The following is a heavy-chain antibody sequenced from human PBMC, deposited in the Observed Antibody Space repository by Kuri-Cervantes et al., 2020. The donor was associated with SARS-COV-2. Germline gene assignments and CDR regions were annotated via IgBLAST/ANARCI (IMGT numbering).Heavy chain of an antibody. CDR2: IYYSGSL. D-gene: IGHD4-17*01. Sequence: GSLRLSCTVSGGSISSSYWSWIRQPPGKGLEWIGYIYYSGSLSYNPSLMSRVTISVDTSKNQFSLRLTSVTAADTAVHYCTTVTPTSVFDFWGQGTLVTVSS. CDR1: GGSISSSY. CDR3: TTVTPTSVFDF. V-gene: IGHV4-59*01. J-gene: IGHJ4*02.